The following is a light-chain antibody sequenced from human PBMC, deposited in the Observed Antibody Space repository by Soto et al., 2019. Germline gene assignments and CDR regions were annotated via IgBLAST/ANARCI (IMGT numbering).Light chain of an antibody. CDR2: SAS. Sequence: DIQMTQSPASLSVSVGDRVTITCRASQSINNYLNWYLQRPGQAPKLLIRSASTLQRGVPSRFSGSGSRTEFTLTIADLQPDDFRTYYCQQSRTMPITFGHGTRLDIK. V-gene: IGKV1-39*01. CDR1: QSINNY. CDR3: QQSRTMPIT. J-gene: IGKJ5*01.